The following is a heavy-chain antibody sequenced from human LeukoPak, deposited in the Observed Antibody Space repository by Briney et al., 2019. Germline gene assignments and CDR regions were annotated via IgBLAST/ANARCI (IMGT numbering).Heavy chain of an antibody. J-gene: IGHJ5*02. CDR1: GGSISSGDYY. CDR2: IYYSGST. CDR3: ARDQDGGYSST. Sequence: SQTLSLTCTVSGGSISSGDYYWSWLRQPPGKGLEWIGYIYYSGSTYYNPSLKSRVTISVDTSKNQFSLKLSSVTAADTAVYYCARDQDGGYSSTWGQGTLVTVSS. D-gene: IGHD6-13*01. V-gene: IGHV4-30-4*08.